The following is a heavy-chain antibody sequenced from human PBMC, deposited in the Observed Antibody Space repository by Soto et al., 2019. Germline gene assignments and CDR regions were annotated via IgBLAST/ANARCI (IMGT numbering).Heavy chain of an antibody. J-gene: IGHJ2*01. CDR2: IIPILGIA. V-gene: IGHV1-69*08. CDR3: AREEGATLEDRYFDL. CDR1: GGTFSSYT. Sequence: QVQLVQSGAEVKKPGSSVKVSCKASGGTFSSYTISWVRQAPGQGLEWMGRIIPILGIANYAQKFQGRVTITADKSTSTAYMELSSLRSEDTDVYYCAREEGATLEDRYFDLWCRGTLVTVSS. D-gene: IGHD1-26*01.